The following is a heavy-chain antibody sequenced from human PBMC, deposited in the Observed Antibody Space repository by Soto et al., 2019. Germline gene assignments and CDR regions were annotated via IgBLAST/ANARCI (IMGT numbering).Heavy chain of an antibody. CDR3: ARDSYGVDY. CDR2: IWYDGSNK. CDR1: GFTFSRYG. D-gene: IGHD1-26*01. V-gene: IGHV3-33*01. Sequence: QVQLVESGGGVVQPGRSLRLSCAASGFTFSRYGMHWVRQAPGKGLEWVAVIWYDGSNKYYADSVKGRFTISRDNSKNTLYLQMNSLRAEDTAAYYCARDSYGVDYWGQGTLVTVSS. J-gene: IGHJ4*02.